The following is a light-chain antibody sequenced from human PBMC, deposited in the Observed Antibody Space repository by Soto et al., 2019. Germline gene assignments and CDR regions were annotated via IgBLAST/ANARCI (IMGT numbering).Light chain of an antibody. CDR3: QHYNDYSWT. CDR1: QSISIW. J-gene: IGKJ1*01. V-gene: IGKV1-5*03. CDR2: GTS. Sequence: DIHMTQSPSTLSASVGDRVTITCRASQSISIWLAWYQQKPGRAPNLLIYGTSSLESGGPSRFSGTGSGTEFTLTISSLPPDDFAPYYCQHYNDYSWTFGQGTKVEIK.